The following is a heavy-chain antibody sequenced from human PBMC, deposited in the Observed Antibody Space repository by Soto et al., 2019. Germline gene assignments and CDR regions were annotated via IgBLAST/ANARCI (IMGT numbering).Heavy chain of an antibody. Sequence: QVQLQQWGAGLLKPSETLSLTCAVYGGSFSGYYWSWIRQPPGKGLEWIGEINHSGSTNYNPSLKSRVTISVDTSKNQFSLKLSSVAAADTAVYYCASLLYYGSGSSFSYGMDVWGQGTTVTVSS. CDR1: GGSFSGYY. CDR2: INHSGST. CDR3: ASLLYYGSGSSFSYGMDV. V-gene: IGHV4-34*01. D-gene: IGHD3-10*01. J-gene: IGHJ6*02.